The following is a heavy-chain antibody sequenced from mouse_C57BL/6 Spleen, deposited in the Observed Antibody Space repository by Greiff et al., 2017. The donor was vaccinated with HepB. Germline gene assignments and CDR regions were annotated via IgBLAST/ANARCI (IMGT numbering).Heavy chain of an antibody. CDR1: GYTFTDYY. D-gene: IGHD2-4*01. CDR3: APIYYDYPNWYFDV. J-gene: IGHJ1*03. CDR2: INPNNGGT. Sequence: VQLQQSGPELVKPGASVKISCKASGYTFTDYYMNWVKQSHGKSLEWIGDINPNNGGTSYNQKFKGKATLTVDKSSSTAYMELRSLTSEDSAVYYCAPIYYDYPNWYFDVWGTGTTVTVSS. V-gene: IGHV1-26*01.